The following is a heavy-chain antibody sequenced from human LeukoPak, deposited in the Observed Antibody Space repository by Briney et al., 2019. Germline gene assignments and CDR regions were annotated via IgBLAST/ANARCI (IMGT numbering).Heavy chain of an antibody. Sequence: PGGSLRLSCAASGFTFSSYAMSWVRQAPGKGLEWVSAISGSGGSTYYADSVKGRFTISRDNSKNTLYLQMNSLRAEDTAVYYCAKDPAVLRFLEWFRTPAADTTTHNWLDPWGQGTLVTVSS. D-gene: IGHD3-3*01. CDR3: AKDPAVLRFLEWFRTPAADTTTHNWLDP. CDR2: ISGSGGST. J-gene: IGHJ5*02. CDR1: GFTFSSYA. V-gene: IGHV3-23*01.